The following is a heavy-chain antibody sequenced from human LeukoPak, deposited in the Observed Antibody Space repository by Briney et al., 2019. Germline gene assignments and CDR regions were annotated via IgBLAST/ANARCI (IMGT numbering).Heavy chain of an antibody. CDR2: IKTKTDNYAT. V-gene: IGHV3-73*01. CDR3: THPAYYYNVDV. J-gene: IGHJ6*04. CDR1: GLTFSVSA. Sequence: GGSLRLSCSASGLTFSVSAIHWGRQASGKGLEWVGRIKTKTDNYATAYAASVKGRFTISRDDSTNTAYLQMNSLKTEDTAVYYCTHPAYYYNVDVWGKGTTVTVSS. D-gene: IGHD6-25*01.